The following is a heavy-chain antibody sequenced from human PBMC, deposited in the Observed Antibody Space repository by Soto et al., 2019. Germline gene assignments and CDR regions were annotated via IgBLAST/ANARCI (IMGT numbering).Heavy chain of an antibody. CDR3: ARGPRVSSTGTGAH. D-gene: IGHD1-1*01. V-gene: IGHV3-74*01. Sequence: GGSLRLSCSVSGFTFSAYWMHWVRQVPGKGLTWVSRISDDGSTATYADSVKGRFVISRDNAKNSLYLEMNTLRADDSGLYYCARGPRVSSTGTGAHWGRGTLVTVSS. J-gene: IGHJ4*02. CDR2: ISDDGSTA. CDR1: GFTFSAYW.